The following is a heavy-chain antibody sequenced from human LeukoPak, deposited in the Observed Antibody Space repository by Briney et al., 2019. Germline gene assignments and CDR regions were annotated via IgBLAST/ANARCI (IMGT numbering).Heavy chain of an antibody. J-gene: IGHJ4*02. CDR1: GFSLSGYW. D-gene: IGHD2-15*01. CDR3: AREDGYCSGGNCYSYFDS. V-gene: IGHV3-7*01. CDR2: IKKTGSET. Sequence: PGGSLRLSCVASGFSLSGYWMYWVRQAPGKGLEWVAYIKKTGSETYYVDSVKGRFTITRDNTRNSLFLQMYSLRAEDTAVYFCAREDGYCSGGNCYSYFDSWGQGTLVTVSS.